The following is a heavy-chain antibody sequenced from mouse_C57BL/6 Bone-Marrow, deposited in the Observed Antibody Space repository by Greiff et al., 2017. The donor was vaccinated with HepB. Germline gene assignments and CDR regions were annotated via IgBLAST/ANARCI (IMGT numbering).Heavy chain of an antibody. CDR2: IDPETGGT. V-gene: IGHV1-15*01. CDR1: GYTFTDYE. CDR3: TRTSTVPCAY. Sequence: VQLQQSGAELVRPGASVTLSCKASGYTFTDYEMHWVKQTPVHGLEWIGAIDPETGGTAYNQKFKGKAILTADKSSSTAYMELRSLTSEDSAVYYCTRTSTVPCAYWGQGTLVTVSA. D-gene: IGHD1-1*01. J-gene: IGHJ3*01.